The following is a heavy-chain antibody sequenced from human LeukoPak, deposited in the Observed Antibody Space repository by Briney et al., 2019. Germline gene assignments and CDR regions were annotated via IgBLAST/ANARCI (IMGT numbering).Heavy chain of an antibody. CDR2: IFYSGST. D-gene: IGHD4-11*01. J-gene: IGHJ4*02. Sequence: SETLSLTCTVSGGSISTSSYYWGWIRQPPGKGLEWIGSIFYSGSTYYNPSLKSRVTISIDTSKNQFSLKLSSVTAADTAVYYCARRGGPLQSFDYWGQGTLVTVSS. V-gene: IGHV4-39*07. CDR1: GGSISTSSYY. CDR3: ARRGGPLQSFDY.